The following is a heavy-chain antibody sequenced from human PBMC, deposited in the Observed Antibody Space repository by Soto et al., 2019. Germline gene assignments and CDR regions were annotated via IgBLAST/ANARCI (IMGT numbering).Heavy chain of an antibody. J-gene: IGHJ4*02. CDR1: GFTFSSYG. D-gene: IGHD5-12*01. CDR2: IYDDGDSV. V-gene: IGHV3-33*07. CDR3: ASDYSRGYNGDDTAGY. Sequence: QVQLVESGGSVVQPGRSLRLSCAASGFTFSSYGMYWVRQAPGKGLEWVAVIYDDGDSVKYADFVRGRFTISRDNSITTAHLQIDSLRVEDTAVYDCASDYSRGYNGDDTAGYWGQGTLVTVSS.